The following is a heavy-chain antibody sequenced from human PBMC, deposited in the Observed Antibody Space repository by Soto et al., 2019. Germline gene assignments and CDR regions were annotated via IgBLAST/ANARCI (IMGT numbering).Heavy chain of an antibody. D-gene: IGHD4-17*01. CDR2: ISYDGSNK. Sequence: GGSLRLSCAASGFTFSSYGMHWVRQAPGKGLEWVAVISYDGSNKYYADSVKGRFTISRDNSKNTLYLQMNSLRAEDTAVYYCARVLGDYGDDAFDIWGQGTIVTVSS. V-gene: IGHV3-30*03. J-gene: IGHJ3*02. CDR3: ARVLGDYGDDAFDI. CDR1: GFTFSSYG.